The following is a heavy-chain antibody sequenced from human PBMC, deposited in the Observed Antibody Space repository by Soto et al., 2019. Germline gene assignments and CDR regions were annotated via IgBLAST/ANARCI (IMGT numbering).Heavy chain of an antibody. D-gene: IGHD3-22*01. V-gene: IGHV3-48*03. CDR2: ISSSGSTI. CDR3: ARGPSYYYDSSGYAKYYYYYGMDV. J-gene: IGHJ6*02. Sequence: EVQLVESGGGLVQPGGSLRLSCAASGFTFSSYEMNWVRQAPGKGLEWVSYISSSGSTIYYADSVKGRFTISRDNAKNSLYLQMNSLRAEDTAVYYCARGPSYYYDSSGYAKYYYYYGMDVWGQGTTVTVSS. CDR1: GFTFSSYE.